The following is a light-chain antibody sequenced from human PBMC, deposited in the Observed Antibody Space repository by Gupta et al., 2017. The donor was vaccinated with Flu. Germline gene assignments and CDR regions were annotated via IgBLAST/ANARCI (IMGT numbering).Light chain of an antibody. Sequence: DIQMTQSLSSLSASVGDRVTITCQASQDISNYLNWYQQKPGKAPKLLIYDASNLQTGVPSRFSGGGLGTDFTLTITSLQPEDIATYYCQQYDDLPLTFGGGTRVEI. CDR1: QDISNY. CDR3: QQYDDLPLT. V-gene: IGKV1-33*01. J-gene: IGKJ4*01. CDR2: DAS.